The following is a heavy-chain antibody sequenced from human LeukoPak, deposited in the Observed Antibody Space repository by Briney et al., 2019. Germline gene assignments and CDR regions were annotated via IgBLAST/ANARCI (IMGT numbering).Heavy chain of an antibody. CDR2: IASDGSST. Sequence: LPGGSLRLSCAASGFTFSSHWMNWVRQAPGKGLVWVSRIASDGSSTTYADSVKGRFSISRDNAKNTLYLQMNSLRVEDTAVYYCARGRPHGNDYWGQGTLVTVSS. CDR3: ARGRPHGNDY. D-gene: IGHD4-23*01. CDR1: GFTFSSHW. V-gene: IGHV3-74*01. J-gene: IGHJ4*02.